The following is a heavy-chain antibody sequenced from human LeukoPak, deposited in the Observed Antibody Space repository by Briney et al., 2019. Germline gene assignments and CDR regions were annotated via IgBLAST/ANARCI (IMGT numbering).Heavy chain of an antibody. V-gene: IGHV3-30*18. J-gene: IGHJ4*02. Sequence: PGGSLRLSCAASGFTFSSYGVHWVRQAPGKGLEWVAVISYDGSNKYYADSVKGRFTISRDNSKNTLYLQMNSLRAEDTAVYYCAKDRLGGELYYWGQGTLVTVSS. CDR2: ISYDGSNK. CDR3: AKDRLGGELYY. D-gene: IGHD3-16*01. CDR1: GFTFSSYG.